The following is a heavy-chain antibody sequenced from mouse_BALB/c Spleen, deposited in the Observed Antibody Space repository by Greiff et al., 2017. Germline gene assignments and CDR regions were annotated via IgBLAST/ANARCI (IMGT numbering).Heavy chain of an antibody. CDR2: INPSNGRT. V-gene: IGHV1S81*02. CDR1: GYTFTSYW. J-gene: IGHJ1*01. Sequence: VQLQQPGAELVKPGASVKLSCKASGYTFTSYWMHWVKQRPGQGLEWIGEINPSNGRTNYNEKFKSKATLTVDKSSSTAYMQLSSLTSEDSAVYYCARGDYGSSYWYFDVWGAGTTVTVSS. D-gene: IGHD1-1*01. CDR3: ARGDYGSSYWYFDV.